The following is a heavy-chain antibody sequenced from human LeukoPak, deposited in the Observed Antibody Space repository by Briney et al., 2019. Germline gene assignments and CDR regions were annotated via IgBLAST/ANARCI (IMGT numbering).Heavy chain of an antibody. CDR1: GYTFTGYY. CDR2: IIPIFGTA. Sequence: GASVKVSCKASGYTFTGYYMHWVRQAPGQGLEWMGGIIPIFGTANYAQKFQGRVTITADESTSTAYMELSSLRSEDTAVYYCARPQLLSPFDIWGQGTMVTVSS. CDR3: ARPQLLSPFDI. J-gene: IGHJ3*02. V-gene: IGHV1-69*13. D-gene: IGHD2-2*01.